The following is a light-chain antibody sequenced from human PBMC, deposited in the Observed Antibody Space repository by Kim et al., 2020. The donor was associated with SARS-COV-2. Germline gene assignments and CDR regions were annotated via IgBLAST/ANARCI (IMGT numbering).Light chain of an antibody. V-gene: IGLV3-1*01. CDR1: KLGDKY. J-gene: IGLJ3*02. Sequence: QPPSVSVSPGQTASITCSGDKLGDKYACWYQQKPGQSPVLVIYQDSKRPSGIPERFSGSNSGNTATLTISGTQAMDEADYYCQAEVFGGGTQLTVL. CDR2: QDS. CDR3: QAEV.